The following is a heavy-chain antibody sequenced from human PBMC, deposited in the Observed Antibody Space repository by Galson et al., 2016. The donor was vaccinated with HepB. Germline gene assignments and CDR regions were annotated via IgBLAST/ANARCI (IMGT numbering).Heavy chain of an antibody. CDR1: GDTFSTYA. Sequence: SVKVSCKASGDTFSTYAINWVRQAPGQGLEWMGGIIPIFGTPDYAQKFQGRVTITADESTDTAYMELSSLRSEDTAVYFCARAGNATNIDYWGQGNLVSVSS. CDR3: ARAGNATNIDY. V-gene: IGHV1-69*13. CDR2: IIPIFGTP. J-gene: IGHJ4*02. D-gene: IGHD1/OR15-1a*01.